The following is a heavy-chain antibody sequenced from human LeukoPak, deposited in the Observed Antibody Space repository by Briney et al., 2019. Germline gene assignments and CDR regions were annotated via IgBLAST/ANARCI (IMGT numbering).Heavy chain of an antibody. V-gene: IGHV4-34*01. CDR1: GGSFSGYY. Sequence: SETLSLTCAVYGGSFSGYYWSWIRQPPGKGLEWIGEINHSGSTNYNPSLKSRVTISVDTSKNQFSLKLSSVTAEDTAVYYCARDNPLYDYVWGSYRPYYFDYWGQGTLVTVSS. CDR2: INHSGST. CDR3: ARDNPLYDYVWGSYRPYYFDY. D-gene: IGHD3-16*02. J-gene: IGHJ4*02.